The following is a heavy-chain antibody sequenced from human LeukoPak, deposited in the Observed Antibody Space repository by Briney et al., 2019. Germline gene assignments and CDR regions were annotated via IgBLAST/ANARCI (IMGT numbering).Heavy chain of an antibody. CDR1: GGSISSSSYY. D-gene: IGHD5-18*01. J-gene: IGHJ4*02. CDR2: IYYSGSS. Sequence: PSETLSLTCTVSGGSISSSSYYWGWIRQPPGKGLEWIGSIYYSGSSYYNPYLKSRVTISVHTSKNQFSLKLSSVTAADTAVYYCARHVDTATDYSDYWGQGTLVTVSS. CDR3: ARHVDTATDYSDY. V-gene: IGHV4-39*01.